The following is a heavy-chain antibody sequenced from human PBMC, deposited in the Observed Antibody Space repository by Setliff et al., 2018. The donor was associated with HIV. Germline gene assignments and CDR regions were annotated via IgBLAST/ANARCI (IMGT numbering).Heavy chain of an antibody. D-gene: IGHD3-10*02. CDR1: GDSTSSSHYY. Sequence: SETLSLTCTVFGDSTSSSHYYWAWFRRPPGQGLEWVASLYYDGRFYHSPSLRGRVSISVDRSTDQVFLQLTSVTARDTAIYYCAKCSGTWDYNWFDPWGPGTLVTVSS. V-gene: IGHV4-39*01. CDR3: AKCSGTWDYNWFDP. CDR2: LYYDGRF. J-gene: IGHJ5*02.